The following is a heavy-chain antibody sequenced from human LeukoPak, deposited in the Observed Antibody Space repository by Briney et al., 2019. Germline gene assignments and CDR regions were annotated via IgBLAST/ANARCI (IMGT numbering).Heavy chain of an antibody. D-gene: IGHD2-15*01. CDR2: ISDGGGST. Sequence: GGSLRLSCVASGFTFSSYAMTWVHQAPGKGLEWVSTISDGGGSTYYADSVKGRFTISRDNSKNMVYLLMNSLRAEDTAVYYCAKDRWRSGGSGGGDYWGQGTLVTVSS. J-gene: IGHJ4*02. CDR3: AKDRWRSGGSGGGDY. V-gene: IGHV3-23*01. CDR1: GFTFSSYA.